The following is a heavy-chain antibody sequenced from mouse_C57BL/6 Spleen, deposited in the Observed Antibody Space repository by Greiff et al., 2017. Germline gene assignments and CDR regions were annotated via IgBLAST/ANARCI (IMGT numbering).Heavy chain of an antibody. CDR2: ISSGSSTI. D-gene: IGHD2-4*01. V-gene: IGHV5-17*01. Sequence: EVQVVESGGGLVKPGGSLKLSCAASGFTFSDYGMHWVRQAPEKGLEWVAYISSGSSTIYYAATVKVRFTISRDNAKNTLFLQMTSLRSEDTAMYYCARSGYYDYYYAMDYWGQGTSVTVSS. CDR1: GFTFSDYG. CDR3: ARSGYYDYYYAMDY. J-gene: IGHJ4*01.